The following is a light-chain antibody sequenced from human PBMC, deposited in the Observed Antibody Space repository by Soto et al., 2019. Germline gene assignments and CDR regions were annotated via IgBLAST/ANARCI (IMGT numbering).Light chain of an antibody. CDR3: QQYNTWPRT. Sequence: EILMTQSPATLSVSPGERATLSCRASQSVISDLAWYHQKPGQAPRLLIYGASTRATGIPARFSGSGSGTEFTLTINSLQSEDFAVYYCQQYNTWPRTFGQGTKVDIK. J-gene: IGKJ1*01. CDR2: GAS. CDR1: QSVISD. V-gene: IGKV3-15*01.